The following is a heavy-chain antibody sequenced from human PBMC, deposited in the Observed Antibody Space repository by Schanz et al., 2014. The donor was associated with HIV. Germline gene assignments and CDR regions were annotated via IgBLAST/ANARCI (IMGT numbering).Heavy chain of an antibody. Sequence: EVQLLDSGGGLVQPGGSLRLSCVASGFTFNNYAMTWVRQAPGKGLEWVSSISESGGRSYYADSVKGRFTISRDNSKNTLYLHMNSLGAEDTALYYCAKASGNSYGTGYFDYWGQGTLVTVSS. D-gene: IGHD5-18*01. J-gene: IGHJ4*02. CDR2: ISESGGRS. CDR1: GFTFNNYA. V-gene: IGHV3-23*01. CDR3: AKASGNSYGTGYFDY.